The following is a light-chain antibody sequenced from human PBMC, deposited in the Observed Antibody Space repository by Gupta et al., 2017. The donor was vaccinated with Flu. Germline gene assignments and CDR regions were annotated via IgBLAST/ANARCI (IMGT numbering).Light chain of an antibody. Sequence: DILLTPYPGPRAVARGERATVNCKSSQSVLSSSNNKDYLAWYQQKPGQAPNLLIYWASTRESGVPDRFSGSGSGTDFTLTISSLQAEDVAVYYCQQYYSTPRTFGGGTKVEI. J-gene: IGKJ4*01. V-gene: IGKV4-1*01. CDR3: QQYYSTPRT. CDR2: WAS. CDR1: QSVLSSSNNKDY.